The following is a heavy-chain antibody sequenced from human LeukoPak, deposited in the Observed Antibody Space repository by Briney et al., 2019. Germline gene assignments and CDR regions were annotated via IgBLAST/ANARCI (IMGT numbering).Heavy chain of an antibody. V-gene: IGHV3-23*01. CDR2: ISGSGDRT. Sequence: RTGGSLRLSCAASGFTFSNYAMSWVRQAPGKGLEWISAISGSGDRTYYTDSVKGRFTISRDNALNSLYLQMNSLRAEDTAIYYCARSIPYGTTWYGRSDYWGQGTLVTVSS. J-gene: IGHJ4*02. D-gene: IGHD6-13*01. CDR3: ARSIPYGTTWYGRSDY. CDR1: GFTFSNYA.